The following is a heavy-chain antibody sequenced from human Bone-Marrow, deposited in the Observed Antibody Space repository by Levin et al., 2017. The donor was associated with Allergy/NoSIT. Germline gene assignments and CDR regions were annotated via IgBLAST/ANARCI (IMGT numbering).Heavy chain of an antibody. J-gene: IGHJ4*02. CDR1: GFTFSDHY. Sequence: GGSLRLSCAVSGFTFSDHYMSWIRQAPGKGLEWVSYTSSSGSAMYYADSVKGRFTISRDNAKNSLFLQMNSLRAEDTAVYYCARGGRGYCSSASCFDYWAQGTLVTVSS. CDR3: ARGGRGYCSSASCFDY. D-gene: IGHD2-2*01. CDR2: TSSSGSAM. V-gene: IGHV3-11*01.